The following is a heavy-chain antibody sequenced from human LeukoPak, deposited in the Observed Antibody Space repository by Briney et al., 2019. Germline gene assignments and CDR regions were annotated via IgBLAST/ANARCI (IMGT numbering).Heavy chain of an antibody. V-gene: IGHV4-34*01. CDR1: GGSFSGYY. Sequence: SETLSLTCAVYGGSFSGYYWSWIRQPPGKGLEWIGEINHSGSTNYNPSLQSRVTISVDTSKNQFSLKLSSVTAADTAVYYCARDKGYYDSSGYYNREFDPWGQGTLVTVSS. J-gene: IGHJ5*02. CDR2: INHSGST. CDR3: ARDKGYYDSSGYYNREFDP. D-gene: IGHD3-22*01.